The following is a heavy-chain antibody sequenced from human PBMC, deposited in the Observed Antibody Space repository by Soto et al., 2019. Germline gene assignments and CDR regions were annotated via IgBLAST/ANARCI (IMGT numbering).Heavy chain of an antibody. Sequence: GGSLRLSCAASGFTFSSYGMHWVRQAPGKGLEWVAVISYDGSNKYYADSVKGRFTISRDNSKNTLYLQMNSLRAEDTAVYYCAKDSRGLADYYYGMDVWGQGTTVTVSS. CDR1: GFTFSSYG. D-gene: IGHD6-25*01. J-gene: IGHJ6*02. V-gene: IGHV3-30*18. CDR3: AKDSRGLADYYYGMDV. CDR2: ISYDGSNK.